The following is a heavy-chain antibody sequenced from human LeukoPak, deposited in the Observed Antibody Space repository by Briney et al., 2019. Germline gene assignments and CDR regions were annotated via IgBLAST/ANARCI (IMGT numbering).Heavy chain of an antibody. V-gene: IGHV1-2*06. CDR1: GYSFTDYY. D-gene: IGHD3-10*01. Sequence: ASVKVSCKASGYSFTDYYIHWVRQAPGQGLEWMGRINPDSGGTNYAQKFQGRVTMTRDTSISTAYMELSRLRSDDTAVYYCARGRLLWFGELSLYFDYWGQGTLVTVSS. CDR3: ARGRLLWFGELSLYFDY. CDR2: INPDSGGT. J-gene: IGHJ4*02.